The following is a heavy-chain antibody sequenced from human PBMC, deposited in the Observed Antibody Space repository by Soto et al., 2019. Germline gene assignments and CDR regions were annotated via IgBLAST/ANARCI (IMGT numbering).Heavy chain of an antibody. V-gene: IGHV5-10-1*01. CDR3: ARLSWGGNGAFDI. D-gene: IGHD2-15*01. Sequence: PGVPQQIQCNVSGYRCTSYWITWVRQMPGKGPEWMGRIDPSDSYTNYSPSFQGHVTISADKSISTAYLQWSSLKASDTAMYYCARLSWGGNGAFDIWGQGTMVTVSS. CDR2: IDPSDSYT. J-gene: IGHJ3*02. CDR1: GYRCTSYW.